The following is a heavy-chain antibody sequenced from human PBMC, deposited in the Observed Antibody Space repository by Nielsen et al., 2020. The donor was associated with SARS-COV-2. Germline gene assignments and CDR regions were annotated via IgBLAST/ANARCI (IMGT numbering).Heavy chain of an antibody. D-gene: IGHD1-1*01. CDR3: LQGGAS. CDR2: INPDGSMK. J-gene: IGHJ5*02. V-gene: IGHV3-7*03. Sequence: GESLKISCAASGFSFSSYAMTWVRQAPGKGLEWVANINPDGSMKRHVDSVMGRFTISRDNARDSLYLQMNNLRAEDTAIYYCLQGGASWGQGTLVTVSS. CDR1: GFSFSSYA.